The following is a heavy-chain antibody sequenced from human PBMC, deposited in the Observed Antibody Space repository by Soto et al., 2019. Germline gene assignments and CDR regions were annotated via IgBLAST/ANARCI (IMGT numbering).Heavy chain of an antibody. CDR1: GGSISSGGYS. CDR2: IYHSGST. Sequence: SETLSLTCAVSGGSISSGGYSWSWIRQPPGKGLEWIGYIYHSGSTYYNPSLKSRVTISVDRSKNQFSLKLSSVAAADTAVYYCARSYDSSGLNWFDPWGQGTLVTVSS. V-gene: IGHV4-30-2*01. CDR3: ARSYDSSGLNWFDP. J-gene: IGHJ5*02. D-gene: IGHD3-22*01.